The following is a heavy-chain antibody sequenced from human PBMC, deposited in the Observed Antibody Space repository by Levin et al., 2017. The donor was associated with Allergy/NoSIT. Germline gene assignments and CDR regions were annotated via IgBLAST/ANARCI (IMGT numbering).Heavy chain of an antibody. CDR3: ARGPVDTSCLLCDIGRFDY. V-gene: IGHV4-34*01. D-gene: IGHD2-2*01. Sequence: PSETLSLTCAVYGGSFSGYYWSWIRQPPGTGLEWIGEINHRGSTNYNPSLKSRVTVSVDTSKNQVSLKLSSVTAADTAVYYCARGPVDTSCLLCDIGRFDYWGQGTLVSVSS. J-gene: IGHJ4*02. CDR2: INHRGST. CDR1: GGSFSGYY.